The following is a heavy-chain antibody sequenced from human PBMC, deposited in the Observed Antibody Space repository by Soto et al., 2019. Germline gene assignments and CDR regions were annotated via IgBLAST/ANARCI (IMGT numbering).Heavy chain of an antibody. J-gene: IGHJ4*02. D-gene: IGHD3-16*01. CDR1: GFTFSSYS. Sequence: PGGSLRLSCAASGFTFSSYSMNWVRQAPGKGLEWVSSISSSSSYIYYADSVKGRFTISRDNAKNSLYLQMNSLRAEDTAVYYCAGVDYDYVWGSLARWGQGTLVTVSS. V-gene: IGHV3-21*01. CDR3: AGVDYDYVWGSLAR. CDR2: ISSSSSYI.